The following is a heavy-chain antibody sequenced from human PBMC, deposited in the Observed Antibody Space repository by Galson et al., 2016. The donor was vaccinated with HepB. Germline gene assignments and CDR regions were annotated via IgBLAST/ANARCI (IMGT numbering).Heavy chain of an antibody. CDR3: ARGPRYDDIWGTYRAPYFDY. J-gene: IGHJ4*02. Sequence: SLRLSCAASGFTFSSYSMNWVRQAPGKGLEWVSSISSSSIYIYHADSVKGRFTISRDNAKNSLYLQMKSLRAEDTAMYYCARGPRYDDIWGTYRAPYFDYWGRGTLITVSS. CDR2: ISSSSIYI. CDR1: GFTFSSYS. V-gene: IGHV3-21*04. D-gene: IGHD3-16*02.